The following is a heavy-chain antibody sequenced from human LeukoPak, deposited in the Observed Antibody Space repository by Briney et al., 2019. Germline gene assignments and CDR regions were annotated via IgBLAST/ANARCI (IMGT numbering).Heavy chain of an antibody. V-gene: IGHV4-39*01. CDR1: GGSISSSSYY. Sequence: SETLSLTCTVSGGSISSSSYYWGWIRQPPGKGLEWIGSIYYSGSTYYNPSLKSRVTISVDTSKNQFSLKLSSVTAADTAVYYCATHPAHYYDSSGYYVFDYWGQGTLVTVSS. CDR3: ATHPAHYYDSSGYYVFDY. CDR2: IYYSGST. J-gene: IGHJ4*02. D-gene: IGHD3-22*01.